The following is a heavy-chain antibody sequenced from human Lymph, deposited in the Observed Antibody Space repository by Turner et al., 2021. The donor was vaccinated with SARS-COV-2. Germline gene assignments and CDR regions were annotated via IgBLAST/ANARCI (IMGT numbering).Heavy chain of an antibody. J-gene: IGHJ5*02. CDR2: NDYRGRT. CDR3: ARETVNNWVDP. D-gene: IGHD2-21*02. V-gene: IGHV4-59*01. Sequence: QLQLQDSGARLVKPLETLSLTCTVSGGSMNSNYWSWIRQPPGKRRVWIGYNDYRGRTYYNPALKSLVTITVDTSKTQYSLKLTSVTAADTAIYYCARETVNNWVDPWGQGILVTVSS. CDR1: GGSMNSNY.